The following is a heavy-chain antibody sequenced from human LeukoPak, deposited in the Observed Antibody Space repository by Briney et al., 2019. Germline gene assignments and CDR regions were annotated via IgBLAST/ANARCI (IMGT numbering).Heavy chain of an antibody. CDR1: GFTFSSYS. CDR2: ISSTSSTI. V-gene: IGHV3-48*04. Sequence: GGSLRLSCAASGFTFSSYSMNGVRQAPGKGVEWVSYISSTSSTIYYADSVKGRFTISRDNGKTTLYLQMNSLIAEDTAVYYCASSVAHIVVVVAATALLNWGQGTLVTVSS. D-gene: IGHD2-15*01. J-gene: IGHJ4*02. CDR3: ASSVAHIVVVVAATALLN.